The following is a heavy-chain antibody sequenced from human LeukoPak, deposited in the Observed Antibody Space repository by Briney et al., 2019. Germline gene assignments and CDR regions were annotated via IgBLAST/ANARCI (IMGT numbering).Heavy chain of an antibody. J-gene: IGHJ6*03. CDR3: TTESYYFYYMDV. CDR2: IKSESDGGTT. Sequence: KTGGSLRLSCAASGFTFINAWMNWVRQAPGKGLEWVGRIKSESDGGTTDYAAPVKGRFTISRDDSKNTLYLQMNRLKTEDTAMYYCTTESYYFYYMDVWGKGTTVTVSS. V-gene: IGHV3-15*01. CDR1: GFTFINAW.